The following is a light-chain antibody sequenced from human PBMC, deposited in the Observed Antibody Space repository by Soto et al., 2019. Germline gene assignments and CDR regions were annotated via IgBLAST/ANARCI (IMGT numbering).Light chain of an antibody. J-gene: IGLJ2*01. CDR1: SSDVGGYNY. CDR2: DVS. CDR3: SPSTSSSPV. Sequence: QSALTQPASVSGSPGQSITISCTGTSSDVGGYNYASWYQQHPGKAPKLLIYDVSDRPSGVSHRFSASKSGNTASLTISGVQDEDEADYYYSPSTSSSPVFGGGTKLTVL. V-gene: IGLV2-14*01.